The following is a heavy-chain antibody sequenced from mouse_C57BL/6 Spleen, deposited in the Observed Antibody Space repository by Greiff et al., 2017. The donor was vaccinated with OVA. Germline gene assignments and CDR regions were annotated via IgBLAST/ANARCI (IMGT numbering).Heavy chain of an antibody. J-gene: IGHJ2*01. V-gene: IGHV1-82*01. CDR2: IYPGDGDT. CDR1: GYAFSSSW. D-gene: IGHD4-1*01. Sequence: QVQLQQSGPELVKPGASVKISCKASGYAFSSSWMNWVQQRPGKGLEWIGRIYPGDGDTNYNGKFKGKATLTADKSSSTAYMQLSSLTSEDSAVYFCARDWDGRFDYWGQGTTLTVSS. CDR3: ARDWDGRFDY.